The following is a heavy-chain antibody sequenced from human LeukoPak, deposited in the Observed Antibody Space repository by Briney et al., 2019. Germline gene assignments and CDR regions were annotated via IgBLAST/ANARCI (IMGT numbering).Heavy chain of an antibody. CDR2: IYYSGST. J-gene: IGHJ4*02. CDR1: GGSISSYY. D-gene: IGHD6-19*01. CDR3: ARGRGSSGWYNDY. Sequence: SETLSLTCTVSGGSISSYYWSWIRQPPGKGLEWIGYIYYSGSTNYNPSLKSRVTISVDTSKNQFSLKLSSVTAADTAVYYCARGRGSSGWYNDYWGQGTLVTVSS. V-gene: IGHV4-59*01.